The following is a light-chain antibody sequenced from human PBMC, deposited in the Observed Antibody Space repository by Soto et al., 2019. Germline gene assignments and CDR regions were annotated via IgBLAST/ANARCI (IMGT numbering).Light chain of an antibody. Sequence: DIQMTHSPSTLSASVGYGVTITCRASQNISVWLAWYQQRPWKAPKFLMYDDSSLETGVPSRFSGSGSGTEFTLTTRSLQPDDSATYYCQQYDSTSPTFGQGTKLEIK. CDR1: QNISVW. CDR3: QQYDSTSPT. CDR2: DDS. J-gene: IGKJ2*01. V-gene: IGKV1-5*01.